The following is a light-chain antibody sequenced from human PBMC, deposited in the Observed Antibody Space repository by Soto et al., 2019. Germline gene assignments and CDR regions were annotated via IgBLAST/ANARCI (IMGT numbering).Light chain of an antibody. CDR3: QQYGSSPPT. CDR1: QSVSSNY. CDR2: GAS. J-gene: IGKJ1*01. V-gene: IGKV3-20*01. Sequence: DIVLTQSPGTLSLSPGERATLSCRASQSVSSNYLAWYKRKPGQAPRLLIYGASSRAIDIPNRFSGSGSGTDFTLNITRLEPEDFAVYYCQQYGSSPPTFGQGTKVEI.